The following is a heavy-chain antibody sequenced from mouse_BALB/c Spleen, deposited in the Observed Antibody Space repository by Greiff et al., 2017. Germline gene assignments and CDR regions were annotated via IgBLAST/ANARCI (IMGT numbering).Heavy chain of an antibody. CDR3: ARDYGSSYSNAMDY. Sequence: EVKLQESGPELVKPGASVKISCKASGYSFTGYYMHWVKQSHVKSLEWIGRINPYNGATSYNQNFKDKASLTVDKSSSTAYMELHSLTSEDSAVYYCARDYGSSYSNAMDYWGQGTSVTVSS. D-gene: IGHD1-1*01. V-gene: IGHV1-31*01. J-gene: IGHJ4*01. CDR1: GYSFTGYY. CDR2: INPYNGAT.